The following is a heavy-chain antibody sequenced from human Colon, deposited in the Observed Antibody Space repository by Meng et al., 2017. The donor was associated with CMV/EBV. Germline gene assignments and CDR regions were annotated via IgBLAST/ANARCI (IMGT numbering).Heavy chain of an antibody. CDR2: IYYSGST. V-gene: IGHV4-31*02. J-gene: IGHJ4*02. CDR3: ARDRTGYYTMDY. CDR1: GDSISGGDYY. D-gene: IGHD3/OR15-3a*01. Sequence: VSGDSISGGDYYWSWIRQLPGKGLDWIGYIYYSGSTYYTPSLRSRLTISVDTSKNQFSLRLSSVTAADTAVYYCARDRTGYYTMDYWGQGTLVTVSS.